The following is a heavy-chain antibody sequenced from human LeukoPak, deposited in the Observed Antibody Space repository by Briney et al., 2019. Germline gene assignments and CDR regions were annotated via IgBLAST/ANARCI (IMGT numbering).Heavy chain of an antibody. J-gene: IGHJ4*02. D-gene: IGHD3-10*01. CDR2: ISVSGGAT. Sequence: QPGGSLRLSCAASGFTFGNYAMSWVRQAPGKGLEWISGISVSGGATYSADSVKGRFTISRDDSKNTLYLQLNSLRAEDTAVYYCANRASGSGSYHYWGQGTLVTVSS. V-gene: IGHV3-23*01. CDR1: GFTFGNYA. CDR3: ANRASGSGSYHY.